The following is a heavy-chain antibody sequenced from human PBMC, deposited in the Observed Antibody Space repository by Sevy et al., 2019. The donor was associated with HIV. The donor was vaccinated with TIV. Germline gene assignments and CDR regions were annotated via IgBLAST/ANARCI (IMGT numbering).Heavy chain of an antibody. CDR3: ARVKIVATIGFDY. J-gene: IGHJ4*02. V-gene: IGHV3-7*01. CDR2: IKQDGSEK. Sequence: VGSLRLSCAASGFTFSSYWMSWVRQAPGKGLEWVANIKQDGSEKYYVDSVKGRFTISRDNAKNSLYLQMNSLRAEDTAVHYCARVKIVATIGFDYWGQGTLVTVSS. CDR1: GFTFSSYW. D-gene: IGHD5-12*01.